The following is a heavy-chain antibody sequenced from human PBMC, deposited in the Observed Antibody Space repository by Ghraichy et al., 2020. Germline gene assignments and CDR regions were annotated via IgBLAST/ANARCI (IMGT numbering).Heavy chain of an antibody. CDR2: MSASGGST. Sequence: GGSLRLSCAASGFTFSKSAMSWVRQAPGRGLEWIAGMSASGGSTFYADSVQGRFTISRDNPKNTLYLQMSSLRAEDTAIYYCAKAKFQTTTRAFFDYWGQGTLVTVSS. D-gene: IGHD1-14*01. V-gene: IGHV3-23*01. CDR3: AKAKFQTTTRAFFDY. CDR1: GFTFSKSA. J-gene: IGHJ4*02.